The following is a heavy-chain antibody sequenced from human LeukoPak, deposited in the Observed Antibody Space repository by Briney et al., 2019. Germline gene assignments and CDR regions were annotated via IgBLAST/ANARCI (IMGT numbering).Heavy chain of an antibody. J-gene: IGHJ4*02. D-gene: IGHD3-10*01. CDR1: GGSFSGYY. Sequence: PSETLSLTCAVYGGSFSGYYWSWIRQPPGKGLEWIGEINHSGSTNYSPSLKSRVTISVDTSKNQFSLKLSSVTAADTAVYYCARGSGSYWVKVYYFDYWGQGTLVTVSS. V-gene: IGHV4-34*01. CDR2: INHSGST. CDR3: ARGSGSYWVKVYYFDY.